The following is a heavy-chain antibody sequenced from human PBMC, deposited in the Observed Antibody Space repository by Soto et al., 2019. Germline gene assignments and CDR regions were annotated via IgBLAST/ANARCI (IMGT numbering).Heavy chain of an antibody. Sequence: ASVKVSCKASGYTFTSYGISWVRQAPGQGLEWMGWISAYNGNTNYAQKLQGRVTMTTDTSTSRAYMELRSLRSDDTAVYYCASLGYCSGGSCYTASVYYYYGMDVWGQGTTVTVSS. CDR2: ISAYNGNT. CDR1: GYTFTSYG. V-gene: IGHV1-18*01. J-gene: IGHJ6*02. CDR3: ASLGYCSGGSCYTASVYYYYGMDV. D-gene: IGHD2-15*01.